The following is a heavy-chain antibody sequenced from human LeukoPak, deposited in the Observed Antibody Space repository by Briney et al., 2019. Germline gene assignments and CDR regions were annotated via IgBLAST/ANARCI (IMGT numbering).Heavy chain of an antibody. V-gene: IGHV3-30*18. J-gene: IGHJ4*02. D-gene: IGHD4-17*01. CDR2: ISYDGSNK. Sequence: GGSLRLSCAASGFTFSSYGMHWVRQAPGKGLEWVAVISYDGSNKYYADSVKGRFTISRDNSKNTLYLQMNSLRAEDTAVYYCAKAIYGDYVPDYWGQGTLVTVSS. CDR1: GFTFSSYG. CDR3: AKAIYGDYVPDY.